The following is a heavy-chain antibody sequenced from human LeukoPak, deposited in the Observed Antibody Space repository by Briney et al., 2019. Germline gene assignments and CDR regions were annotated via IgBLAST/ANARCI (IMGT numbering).Heavy chain of an antibody. CDR2: INPDGSQK. CDR1: GFTFSGNW. CDR3: AKLLGTATTYDS. Sequence: GGSLTLSCEASGFTFSGNWMSWVRQAPGKGLEWVASINPDGSQKLYVDSVKGRFTIPRDNTKGSLYLQMNSLGAEDTAMYYCAKLLGTATTYDSWGQGTRVTVSS. J-gene: IGHJ4*02. V-gene: IGHV3-7*01. D-gene: IGHD5-24*01.